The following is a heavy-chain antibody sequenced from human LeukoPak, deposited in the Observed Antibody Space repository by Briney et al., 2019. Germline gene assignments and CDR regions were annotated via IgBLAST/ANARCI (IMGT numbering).Heavy chain of an antibody. CDR3: ARMVRYYYYYGMDV. CDR2: IYSGGST. D-gene: IGHD4-23*01. CDR1: GFTVSSNY. Sequence: GGSLRLSCAASGFTVSSNYMNWVRQAPGKGLEWVSVIYSGGSTYYADSVKGRFTISRDTSKNTLYLQMNSLRSEDTAVYYCARMVRYYYYYGMDVWGQGTTVTVSS. J-gene: IGHJ6*02. V-gene: IGHV3-53*05.